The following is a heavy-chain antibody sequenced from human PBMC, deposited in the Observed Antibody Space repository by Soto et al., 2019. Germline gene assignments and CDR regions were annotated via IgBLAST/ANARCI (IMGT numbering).Heavy chain of an antibody. D-gene: IGHD5-12*01. V-gene: IGHV3-23*01. CDR2: ISGSGGST. Sequence: PGGSLRLSCAASGFTFSSYAMSWVRQAPGKGLEWVSAISGSGGSTYYADSVKGRFTISRDNSKNTLYLQMNSLRAEDTAVYYCAKGRRGYSGYNWFDPWGQGTLVTVSS. J-gene: IGHJ5*02. CDR1: GFTFSSYA. CDR3: AKGRRGYSGYNWFDP.